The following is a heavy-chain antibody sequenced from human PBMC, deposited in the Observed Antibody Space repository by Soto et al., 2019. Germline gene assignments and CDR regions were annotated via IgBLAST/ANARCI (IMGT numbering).Heavy chain of an antibody. CDR3: ARGVPAAMSYYYYGMDV. J-gene: IGHJ6*02. Sequence: ASVKVSCKASGYTFTSYGISWVRQAPGQGLEWMGWISAYNGNTNYAQKLQGRVTMTTDTSTSTAYMELRSLRSDDTAVYYCARGVPAAMSYYYYGMDVWGRGTTVTVSS. D-gene: IGHD2-2*01. V-gene: IGHV1-18*01. CDR1: GYTFTSYG. CDR2: ISAYNGNT.